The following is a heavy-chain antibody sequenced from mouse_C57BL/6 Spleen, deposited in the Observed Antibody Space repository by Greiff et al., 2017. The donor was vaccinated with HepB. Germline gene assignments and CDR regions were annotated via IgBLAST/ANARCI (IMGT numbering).Heavy chain of an antibody. Sequence: VQLQQSGAELVKPGASVKFSCKASGYAFSSYWMNWVKQRPGKGLEWIGQIYPGDGDTKYNGKFKGKATLTADKSSSTAYMQLSSLTSEYSAVYVCASPGAYAMDYWGQGTSVTVSS. V-gene: IGHV1-80*01. CDR3: ASPGAYAMDY. J-gene: IGHJ4*01. CDR1: GYAFSSYW. CDR2: IYPGDGDT.